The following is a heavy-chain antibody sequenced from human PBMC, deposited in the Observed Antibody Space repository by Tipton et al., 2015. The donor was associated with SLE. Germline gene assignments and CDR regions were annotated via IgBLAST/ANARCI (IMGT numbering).Heavy chain of an antibody. CDR3: ASVAYSGSNSEGGLDS. J-gene: IGHJ4*02. CDR1: GFTFSSYW. V-gene: IGHV3-7*01. Sequence: SLRLSCAASGFTFSSYWMSWVRQAPGKGLEWVANIKQDGSEKYYVDSVKGRFTISRDNAKNSLYLQMNSLRAEDTAVYYCASVAYSGSNSEGGLDSWGQGTLVTVSS. CDR2: IKQDGSEK. D-gene: IGHD1-26*01.